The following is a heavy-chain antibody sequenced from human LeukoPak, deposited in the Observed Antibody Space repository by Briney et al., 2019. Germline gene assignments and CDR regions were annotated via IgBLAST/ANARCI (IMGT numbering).Heavy chain of an antibody. CDR3: ARAPYDILTGFHGSDYYYYGMDV. Sequence: SVKVSCKASGGTFSSYAISWVRQAPGQGLEWMGGIIPIFGTANYAQKFQGRVTITADESTSTAYTELSSLRSEDTAVYYCARAPYDILTGFHGSDYYYYGMDVWGQGTTVTVSS. J-gene: IGHJ6*02. CDR2: IIPIFGTA. V-gene: IGHV1-69*13. CDR1: GGTFSSYA. D-gene: IGHD3-9*01.